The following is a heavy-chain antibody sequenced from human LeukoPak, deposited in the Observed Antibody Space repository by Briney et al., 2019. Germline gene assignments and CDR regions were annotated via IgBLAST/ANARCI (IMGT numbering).Heavy chain of an antibody. CDR3: ARQAPVVTAFSSWFDP. D-gene: IGHD2-21*02. CDR2: IFYSGGT. CDR1: GGSFSSNNYY. Sequence: SETLSLTCTVSGGSFSSNNYYWDWIRQPPGKGLEWIGSIFYSGGTYHNPSLKSRLTISVDTSKNQFSLKLSSVTAADTAVYYCARQAPVVTAFSSWFDPWGQGILVTVSS. J-gene: IGHJ5*02. V-gene: IGHV4-39*01.